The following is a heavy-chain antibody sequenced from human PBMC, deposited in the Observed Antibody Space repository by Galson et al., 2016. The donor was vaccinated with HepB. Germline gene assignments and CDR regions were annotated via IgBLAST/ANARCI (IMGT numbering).Heavy chain of an antibody. CDR3: ARLPEETSRYYYYYMDG. V-gene: IGHV5-10-1*01. CDR1: GYSFTSYW. Sequence: QSGAEVTKPGESLRISCKGSGYSFTSYWISWVRQMPGKGLEWMGRIDPSDSYTNYSPSFQGHVTISADKSISTAYLQWSSLKASDTAMYYCARLPEETSRYYYYYMDGWGKGTTVTVSS. CDR2: IDPSDSYT. J-gene: IGHJ6*03.